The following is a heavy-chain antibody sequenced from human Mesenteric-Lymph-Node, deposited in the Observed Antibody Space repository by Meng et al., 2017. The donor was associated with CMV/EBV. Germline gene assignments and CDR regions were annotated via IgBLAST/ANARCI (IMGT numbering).Heavy chain of an antibody. Sequence: GESLKISCAASAFTFSNYWMNWVRQAPGKGLEWVSYISSSSSYIYYADSVKGRFTISRDNAKNSLYLQMNSLRAEDTAVYYCARDPLGEAAAGSNWFDPWGQGTLVTVSS. CDR3: ARDPLGEAAAGSNWFDP. V-gene: IGHV3-21*05. CDR2: ISSSSSYI. D-gene: IGHD6-13*01. J-gene: IGHJ5*02. CDR1: AFTFSNYW.